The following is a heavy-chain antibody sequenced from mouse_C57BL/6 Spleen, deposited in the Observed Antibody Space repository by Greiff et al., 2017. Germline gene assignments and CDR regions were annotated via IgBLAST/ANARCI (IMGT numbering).Heavy chain of an antibody. J-gene: IGHJ4*01. V-gene: IGHV1-64*01. CDR2: IHPNSGST. CDR3: AIDYYGSSSYAMDY. D-gene: IGHD1-1*01. CDR1: GYTFTSYW. Sequence: QVQLQQSGAELVKPGASVKLSCKASGYTFTSYWMHWVKQRPGQGLEWIGMIHPNSGSTNYNEKFKSKATLTVDKSSSTAYMQLSSLTSEDSAVEYCAIDYYGSSSYAMDYWGQGTSVTVSS.